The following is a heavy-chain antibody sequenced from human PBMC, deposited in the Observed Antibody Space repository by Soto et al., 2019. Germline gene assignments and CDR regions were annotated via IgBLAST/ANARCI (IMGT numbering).Heavy chain of an antibody. CDR1: GFTFSSYS. J-gene: IGHJ6*03. CDR3: ARGSRGGHYYYYYYMDV. V-gene: IGHV3-48*01. D-gene: IGHD2-15*01. CDR2: ISSSSSTI. Sequence: EVQLVESGGGLVQPGGSLRLSCAASGFTFSSYSMNWVRQAPGKGLEWVSYISSSSSTIYYADSVKGRFTISRDNAKNSLYLQMNSLRAEDTAVYYCARGSRGGHYYYYYYMDVWGKGTMVTVSS.